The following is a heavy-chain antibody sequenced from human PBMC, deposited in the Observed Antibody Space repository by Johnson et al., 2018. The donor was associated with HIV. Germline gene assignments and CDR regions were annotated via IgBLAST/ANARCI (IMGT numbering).Heavy chain of an antibody. J-gene: IGHJ3*02. CDR2: IGTAGDT. Sequence: VQLVESGGGLVQPGGSLRLSCAASGFTFSSYDMHWVRQATGKGLEWVSAIGTAGDTYYPGSVTGRFTISRENAKNSLYLQMNSLRAEDTALYFWARVAVSTAAGGVPLDIWGPGTMVTVSA. V-gene: IGHV3-13*01. D-gene: IGHD2-2*01. CDR1: GFTFSSYD. CDR3: ARVAVSTAAGGVPLDI.